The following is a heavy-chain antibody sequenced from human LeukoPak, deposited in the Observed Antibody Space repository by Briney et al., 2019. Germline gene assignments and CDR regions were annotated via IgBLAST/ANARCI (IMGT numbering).Heavy chain of an antibody. J-gene: IGHJ6*03. CDR1: GGSISSGSYY. V-gene: IGHV4-61*02. Sequence: SETLSLTCTVSGGSISSGSYYWSWIRQPAGKGLEWIGRIYTSGSTNYNPSLKSRVTISVDTSKNQFSLKLSSVTAADTAVYYCAREGRSSSWSVYYYYYMDVWGKGTTVTISS. CDR3: AREGRSSSWSVYYYYYMDV. CDR2: IYTSGST. D-gene: IGHD6-13*01.